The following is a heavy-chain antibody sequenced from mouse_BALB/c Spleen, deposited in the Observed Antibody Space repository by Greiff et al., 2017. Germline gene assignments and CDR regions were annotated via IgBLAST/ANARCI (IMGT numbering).Heavy chain of an antibody. V-gene: IGHV1-4*01. J-gene: IGHJ4*01. CDR3: ERDLITTVVPHYYAMDY. Sequence: QVQLKESGAELARPGASVKMSCTASGYTFTSYTMHWVKQRPGQGLEWIGYINPSSGYTNYNQKFKDKATLTADKSSSTAYMQLSSLTSEDSAVYYCERDLITTVVPHYYAMDYWGQGTTVTVSS. D-gene: IGHD1-1*01. CDR2: INPSSGYT. CDR1: GYTFTSYT.